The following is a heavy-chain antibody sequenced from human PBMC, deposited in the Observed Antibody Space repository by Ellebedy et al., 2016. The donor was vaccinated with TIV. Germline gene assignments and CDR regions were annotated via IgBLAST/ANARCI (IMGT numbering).Heavy chain of an antibody. D-gene: IGHD3-9*01. CDR2: ISSNGGST. CDR1: GFTFSSYA. Sequence: GESLKISCSASGFTFSSYAMHWVRQAPGKGLEYVSAISSNGGSTYYADSVKGRFTISRDNAKNSLYLQMNSLRAEDTAVYYCARDSKSRYFDWLPDYWGQGTLVTVSS. V-gene: IGHV3-64*04. CDR3: ARDSKSRYFDWLPDY. J-gene: IGHJ4*02.